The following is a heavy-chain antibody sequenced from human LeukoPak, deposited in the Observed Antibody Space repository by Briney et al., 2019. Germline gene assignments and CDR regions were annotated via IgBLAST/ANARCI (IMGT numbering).Heavy chain of an antibody. Sequence: GGSLRLSCAASGFTFSSYAMHWVRQAPGKGLEWVAVISYDGSNKYYADSVKGRFTISRDNSKNTLYLQMNSLRAEDTAVYYCARDQGGRITIFGVVIGLDYWGQGTLVTVSS. CDR2: ISYDGSNK. V-gene: IGHV3-30-3*01. D-gene: IGHD3-3*01. J-gene: IGHJ4*02. CDR1: GFTFSSYA. CDR3: ARDQGGRITIFGVVIGLDY.